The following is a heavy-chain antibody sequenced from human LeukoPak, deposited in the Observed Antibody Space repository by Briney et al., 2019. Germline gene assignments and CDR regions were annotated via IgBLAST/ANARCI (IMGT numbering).Heavy chain of an antibody. J-gene: IGHJ1*01. CDR3: SAGPSGWTEFFRH. V-gene: IGHV3-73*01. CDR2: IRSKANNYAT. D-gene: IGHD6-19*01. Sequence: GGSLRLSCAAPAFTLSDFTIHWVRQASGKGLEWVARIRSKANNYATEYGASVKGRFAISRDDAKNTAYLQMNSLKTEDTAIYYCSAGPSGWTEFFRHWGQGTLVTVSS. CDR1: AFTLSDFT.